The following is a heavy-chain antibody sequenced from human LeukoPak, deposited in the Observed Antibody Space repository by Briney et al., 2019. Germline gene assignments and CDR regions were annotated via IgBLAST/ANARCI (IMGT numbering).Heavy chain of an antibody. CDR2: IIPICGTA. Sequence: SVKVSCKASGGTFSSYAISWVRQAPGQGLEWMGRIIPICGTANYAQKFQGRVTITTDESTSTAYMELSSLRSEDTAVYYCARGPRIQLYPNWFDPWGQGTLVTVSS. CDR1: GGTFSSYA. D-gene: IGHD5-18*01. J-gene: IGHJ5*02. CDR3: ARGPRIQLYPNWFDP. V-gene: IGHV1-69*05.